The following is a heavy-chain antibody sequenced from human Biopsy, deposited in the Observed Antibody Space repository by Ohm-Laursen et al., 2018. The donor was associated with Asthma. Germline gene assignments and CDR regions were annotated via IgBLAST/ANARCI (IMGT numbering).Heavy chain of an antibody. CDR3: TRKAGSCISRTCYSLDF. Sequence: GASVKVSCKSLGGTFNTYVIGWVRQAPGQGLEWMGGINSVFGTTTYPQKVQDRVTITADDSTSTVYMELSSPRSEDTAVYYCTRKAGSCISRTCYSLDFWGQGTLVTVSS. J-gene: IGHJ4*02. D-gene: IGHD2-2*01. V-gene: IGHV1-69*13. CDR1: GGTFNTYV. CDR2: INSVFGTT.